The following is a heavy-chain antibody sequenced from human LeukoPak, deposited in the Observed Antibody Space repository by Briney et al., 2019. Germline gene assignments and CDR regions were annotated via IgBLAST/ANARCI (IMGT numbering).Heavy chain of an antibody. CDR2: IYYSGST. CDR3: ARTWIQLWLLYY. V-gene: IGHV4-39*01. D-gene: IGHD5-18*01. CDR1: GGSISSSSYY. Sequence: SETLSLTCTVSGGSISSSSYYWGWIRQPPGKGLAWIGSIYYSGSTYYNPSLKSRVTISVDTSKNQFSLKLSSVTAADTAVYYCARTWIQLWLLYYWGQGTLVTVSS. J-gene: IGHJ4*02.